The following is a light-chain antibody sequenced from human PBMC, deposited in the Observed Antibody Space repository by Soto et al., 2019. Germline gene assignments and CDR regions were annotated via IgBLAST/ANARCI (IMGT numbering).Light chain of an antibody. CDR1: QSVSSN. V-gene: IGKV3-15*01. Sequence: EIVMTQSPATLSVSPGERATLSCRASQSVSSNLAWYQQKPGQAPRLLIYGASTRATGIPARCSGSGSGTEFTLTISSLQSEDCAVYYWQQYNNWPPAWTFGQGTKVEIK. J-gene: IGKJ1*01. CDR3: QQYNNWPPAWT. CDR2: GAS.